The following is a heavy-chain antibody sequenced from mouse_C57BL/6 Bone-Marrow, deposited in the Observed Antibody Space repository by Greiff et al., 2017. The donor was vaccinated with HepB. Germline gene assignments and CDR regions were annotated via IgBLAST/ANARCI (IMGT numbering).Heavy chain of an antibody. J-gene: IGHJ3*01. Sequence: EVQLVESGPELVKPGASVKISCKASGYSFTDYNMNWVKQSNGKSLEWIGEINPNYGTTSYNQKFKGKATLTVDQSSSTAYMQLNSLTSEDSAVYYCARPFTTVVKGFAYWGQGTLVTVSA. V-gene: IGHV1-39*01. CDR2: INPNYGTT. D-gene: IGHD1-1*01. CDR1: GYSFTDYN. CDR3: ARPFTTVVKGFAY.